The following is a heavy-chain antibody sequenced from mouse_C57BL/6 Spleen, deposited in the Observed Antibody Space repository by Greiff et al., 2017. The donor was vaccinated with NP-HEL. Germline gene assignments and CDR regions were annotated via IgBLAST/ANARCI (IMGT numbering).Heavy chain of an antibody. CDR3: ARSQTFYFDY. Sequence: EVKVVESGGGLVKPGGSLKLSCVASGFTFSDYGMHWVRQAPEKGLEWVAYISSGSSTIYYADTVKGRFTISRDNAKNTLFLQMTSLRSEDTAMYYCARSQTFYFDYWGQGTTLTVSS. CDR2: ISSGSSTI. J-gene: IGHJ2*01. CDR1: GFTFSDYG. V-gene: IGHV5-17*01.